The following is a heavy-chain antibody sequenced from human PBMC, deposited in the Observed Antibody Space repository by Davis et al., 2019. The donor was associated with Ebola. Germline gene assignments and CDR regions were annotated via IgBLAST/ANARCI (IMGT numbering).Heavy chain of an antibody. CDR1: GYSFTRYW. V-gene: IGHV5-51*01. D-gene: IGHD2-2*01. J-gene: IGHJ4*02. Sequence: GGSLRLSCKGSGYSFTRYWIGWVRQMPGKGLEWMGIIFPSDSDTRYNPSFQGQVTMSVDRSISTAYLQWSSLKASDTATYYCARQGTTSWDSWGQGTLVTVSS. CDR3: ARQGTTSWDS. CDR2: IFPSDSDT.